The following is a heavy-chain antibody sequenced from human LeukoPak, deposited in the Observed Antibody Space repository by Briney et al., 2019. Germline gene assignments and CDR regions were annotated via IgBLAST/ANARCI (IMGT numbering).Heavy chain of an antibody. CDR3: AKVAYCSSTSCYPAHYYYYGMDV. CDR1: GFTFSSYA. Sequence: PGGSLRLSCAASGFTFSSYAMSWVRQAPGKGLEWVSAISGSGGSTYYADSVKGRFTISRDNSKNTLYLQMNSLRAEDTAVYYCAKVAYCSSTSCYPAHYYYYGMDVWGQGTTVTVSS. CDR2: ISGSGGST. V-gene: IGHV3-23*01. D-gene: IGHD2-2*01. J-gene: IGHJ6*02.